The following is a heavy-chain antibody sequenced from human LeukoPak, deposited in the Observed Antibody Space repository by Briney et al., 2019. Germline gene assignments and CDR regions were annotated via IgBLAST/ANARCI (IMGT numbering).Heavy chain of an antibody. CDR1: GGSISSYY. CDR3: ARESYYDFWSGTPLGYYYYYMDV. CDR2: IYTSGST. V-gene: IGHV4-4*07. Sequence: SETLSLTCTVSGGSISSYYWSWIRQPPGKGLEWIGRIYTSGSTNYNPSLKSRVTMSVDTSKNQFSLKLSSVTAADTAVYYCARESYYDFWSGTPLGYYYYYMDVWGKGTTVTVSS. D-gene: IGHD3-3*01. J-gene: IGHJ6*03.